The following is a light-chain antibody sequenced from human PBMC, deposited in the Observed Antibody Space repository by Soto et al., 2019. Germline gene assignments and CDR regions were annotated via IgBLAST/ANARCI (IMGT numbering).Light chain of an antibody. CDR3: QQYNNWPPWT. J-gene: IGKJ1*01. Sequence: EIVLTQSPATLSLSPVERATLSCRASQNVANYLDWYQQKPGQAPRLLIYESSNRATGIAARFSGSGSGTEFTLTISSLQSEDFAVYYCQQYNNWPPWTFGQGTKVDIK. CDR2: ESS. CDR1: QNVANY. V-gene: IGKV3D-15*01.